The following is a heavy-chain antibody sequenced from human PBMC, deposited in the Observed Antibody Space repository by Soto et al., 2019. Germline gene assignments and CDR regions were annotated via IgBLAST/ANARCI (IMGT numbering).Heavy chain of an antibody. Sequence: ASVKVSCKASGYTFTSYGISWVRQAPGQGLEWMGWISAYNGNTNYAQKLQGRVTMTTDTSTSTAYMELRSLRSDDTAVYYCARATSTSYESVNGYYRYYYMDVCGKLNTVPVSS. J-gene: IGHJ6*03. CDR2: ISAYNGNT. CDR1: GYTFTSYG. D-gene: IGHD3-9*01. CDR3: ARATSTSYESVNGYYRYYYMDV. V-gene: IGHV1-18*01.